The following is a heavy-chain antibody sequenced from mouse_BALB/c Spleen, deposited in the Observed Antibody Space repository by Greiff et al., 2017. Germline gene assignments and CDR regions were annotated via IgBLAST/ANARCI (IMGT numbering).Heavy chain of an antibody. V-gene: IGHV6-6*02. D-gene: IGHD2-3*01. Sequence: EVKLVESGGGLVQPGGSMKLSCVASGFTFSNYWMNWVRQSPEKGLEWVAEIRLKSNNYATHYAESVKGRFTISRDDSKSSVYLQMNNLRAEDTGIYYCTREGYDGYLDYWGQGTTLTVSS. J-gene: IGHJ2*01. CDR2: IRLKSNNYAT. CDR3: TREGYDGYLDY. CDR1: GFTFSNYW.